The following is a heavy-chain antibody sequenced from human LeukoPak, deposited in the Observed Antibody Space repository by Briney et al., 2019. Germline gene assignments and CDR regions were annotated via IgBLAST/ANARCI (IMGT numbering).Heavy chain of an antibody. CDR1: GFTFSSYA. V-gene: IGHV3-23*01. D-gene: IGHD2-2*01. J-gene: IGHJ2*01. CDR2: ISGSGGST. CDR3: ARGVVPAAKRYWYFDL. Sequence: PGGSLRLSCAASGFTFSSYAMSWVRQAPGKGLEWVSAISGSGGSTYYADSVKGRFTISRDNSKNTLYLHMNSLRAEDTAVYYFARGVVPAAKRYWYFDLWGRGTLVTVSS.